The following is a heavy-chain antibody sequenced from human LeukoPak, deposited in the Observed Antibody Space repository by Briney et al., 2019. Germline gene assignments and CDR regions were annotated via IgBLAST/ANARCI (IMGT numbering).Heavy chain of an antibody. J-gene: IGHJ5*02. Sequence: GASVKVSCKASGYTFTSYDINWVRQVTGQGLEWMGWMNPKSGNTGYAQKFQGRVTMTRDTSTSTVYMELSSLRSEDTAVYYCARGAAAGINWFDPWGQGTLVTVSS. CDR2: MNPKSGNT. CDR3: ARGAAAGINWFDP. D-gene: IGHD6-13*01. CDR1: GYTFTSYD. V-gene: IGHV1-8*02.